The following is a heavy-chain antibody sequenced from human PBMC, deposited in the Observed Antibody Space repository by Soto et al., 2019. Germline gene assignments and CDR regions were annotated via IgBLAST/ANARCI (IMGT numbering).Heavy chain of an antibody. Sequence: GESLKISCNVSGYSFTSCWISWVRQMPGKGLEWMGRIDPSDSYTSYSPSFQGRVTISTDKSITTAYLQWTSLKASDTAIYYCARYGHVSIVPAHAGFDPWGQGTLVTVSS. D-gene: IGHD2-2*01. V-gene: IGHV5-10-1*01. CDR2: IDPSDSYT. CDR1: GYSFTSCW. J-gene: IGHJ5*02. CDR3: ARYGHVSIVPAHAGFDP.